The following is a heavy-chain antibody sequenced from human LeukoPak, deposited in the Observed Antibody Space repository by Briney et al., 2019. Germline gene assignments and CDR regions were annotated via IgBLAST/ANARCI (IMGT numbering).Heavy chain of an antibody. CDR3: ARGVSYSSALGNWFDP. CDR1: GGTISSNY. V-gene: IGHV4-4*07. J-gene: IGHJ5*02. D-gene: IGHD6-25*01. CDR2: IYTSGGT. Sequence: SETLSLTRTVSGGTISSNYWSWIRQPAGKGLEWIGRIYTSGGTKYNPSLKSRVTMSVDTSKNQFSLKLSSVTAADTAVYYCARGVSYSSALGNWFDPWGQGTLVTVSS.